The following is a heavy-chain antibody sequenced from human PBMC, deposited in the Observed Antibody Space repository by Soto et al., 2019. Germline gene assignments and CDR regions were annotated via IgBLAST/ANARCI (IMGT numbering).Heavy chain of an antibody. Sequence: QVQLRESGPGLVKTSGTLSLTCAVSGGSVSSTNWWTWVRQPPGKRLEWIGEIYHSGSPTYRPSLRVPATISVDKSTNQFSLGLRSMTAADTAVYYCATLPPRIVVTLLPIPTWGRGIQVTVSS. V-gene: IGHV4-4*02. CDR3: ATLPPRIVVTLLPIPT. CDR2: IYHSGSP. CDR1: GGSVSSTNW. J-gene: IGHJ5*02. D-gene: IGHD2-21*01.